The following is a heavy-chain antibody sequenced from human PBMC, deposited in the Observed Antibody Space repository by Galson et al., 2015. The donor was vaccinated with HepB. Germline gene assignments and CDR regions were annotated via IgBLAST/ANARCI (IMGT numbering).Heavy chain of an antibody. Sequence: SVKVSCKASGYTFTSYGISWVRQAPGQGLEWMGWISAYNGNTNYAQKLQGRVTMTTDTSTSTAYMELRSLRSDDTAVYYCAKAGGGFPVAPPQYYFDYWGQGTLVTVSS. CDR2: ISAYNGNT. J-gene: IGHJ4*02. CDR3: AKAGGGFPVAPPQYYFDY. CDR1: GYTFTSYG. V-gene: IGHV1-18*04. D-gene: IGHD3-16*01.